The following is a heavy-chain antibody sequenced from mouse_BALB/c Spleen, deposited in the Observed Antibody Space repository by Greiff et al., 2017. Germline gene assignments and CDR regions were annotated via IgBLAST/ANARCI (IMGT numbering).Heavy chain of an antibody. V-gene: IGHV1-69*01. CDR1: GYTFTDYW. CDR3: ARAGSSSFDY. Sequence: QVQLQQSGAELVMPGASVKMSCKASGYTFTDYWMHWVKQRPGQGLEWIGAIDTSDSYTSYNQKFKGKATLTVDESSSTAYMQLSSLTSEDSAVYYCARAGSSSFDYWGQGTTLTVSS. D-gene: IGHD1-1*01. CDR2: IDTSDSYT. J-gene: IGHJ2*01.